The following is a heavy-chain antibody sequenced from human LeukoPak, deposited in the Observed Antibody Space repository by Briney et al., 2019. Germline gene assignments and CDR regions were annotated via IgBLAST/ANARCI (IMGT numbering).Heavy chain of an antibody. CDR1: GFTFSSYA. CDR3: ARDRRGGGGSYFDY. CDR2: ISVSRSLI. D-gene: IGHD1-26*01. J-gene: IGHJ4*02. V-gene: IGHV3-48*01. Sequence: GGSLRLSCAASGFTFSSYAMSWVRQAPGKGLEWVSYISVSRSLIYYADSVKGRFTISRDNSKNTLYLQMNSLRAEDTAVYYCARDRRGGGGSYFDYWGQGTLVTVSS.